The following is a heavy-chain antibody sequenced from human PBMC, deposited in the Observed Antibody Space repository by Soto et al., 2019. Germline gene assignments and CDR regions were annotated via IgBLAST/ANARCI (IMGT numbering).Heavy chain of an antibody. D-gene: IGHD2-21*01. CDR2: VKNNGGAT. V-gene: IGHV3-15*07. CDR3: AADLGPPYYSNNWVDP. Sequence: EGSLRLSCAASGFIFSHAWFHWVRQPPGKGLKKISRVKNNGGATDYAPSVKGRFIISRDDSKDMVYLQMSSLRTEDTAIYYCAADLGPPYYSNNWVDPWVQGTLVTVSS. J-gene: IGHJ5*02. CDR1: GFIFSHAW.